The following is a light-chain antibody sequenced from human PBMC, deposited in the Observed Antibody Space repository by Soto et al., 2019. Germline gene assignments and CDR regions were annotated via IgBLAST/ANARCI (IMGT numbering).Light chain of an antibody. Sequence: QSVLAQPPSASGTPGQRVTISCSGSASNIGGKSISWFQQPPGTAPKLLIHADYQRPSGVPGRFSGSKSGTSASLTLAGLQSEDEADYYCAAWDGSRWVFGGGTKLTVL. CDR3: AAWDGSRWV. J-gene: IGLJ2*01. V-gene: IGLV1-44*01. CDR2: ADY. CDR1: ASNIGGKS.